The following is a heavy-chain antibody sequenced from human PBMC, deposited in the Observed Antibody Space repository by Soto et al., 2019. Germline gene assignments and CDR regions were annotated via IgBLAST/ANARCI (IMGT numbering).Heavy chain of an antibody. V-gene: IGHV1-46*01. CDR2: VNPSSGRT. CDR1: GYPFTNYY. CDR3: TGARFTTVTTWLYFYS. D-gene: IGHD4-17*01. Sequence: QVQLVQSGTEVKKPGASVRVSCTASGYPFTNYYIHWVRQAPGQGPEWMGIVNPSSGRTTYAQTFQGRVTMTKDTSTSTVYMEMNSLRSADTAMYYCTGARFTTVTTWLYFYSWGPGNLVTGSS. J-gene: IGHJ4*02.